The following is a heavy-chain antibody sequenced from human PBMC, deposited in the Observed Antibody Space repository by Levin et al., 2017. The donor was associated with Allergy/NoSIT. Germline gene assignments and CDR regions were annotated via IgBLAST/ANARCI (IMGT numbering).Heavy chain of an antibody. Sequence: GGSLRLSCAASGFTFSNAWMSWVRQAPGKGLEWVGRIKSKTDGGTTDYAAPVKGRFTISRDDSKNTLYLQMNSLKTEDTAVYYCTTNLRRCSGGSCYDYAFDIWGQGTMVTVSS. CDR3: TTNLRRCSGGSCYDYAFDI. J-gene: IGHJ3*02. CDR1: GFTFSNAW. CDR2: IKSKTDGGTT. D-gene: IGHD2-15*01. V-gene: IGHV3-15*01.